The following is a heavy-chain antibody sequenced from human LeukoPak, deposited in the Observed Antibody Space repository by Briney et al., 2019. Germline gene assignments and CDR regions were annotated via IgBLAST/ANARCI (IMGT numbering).Heavy chain of an antibody. D-gene: IGHD2-2*01. CDR1: GASISSYY. V-gene: IGHV4-4*09. CDR3: ARSVPAPKEFDY. CDR2: IFPGGST. J-gene: IGHJ4*02. Sequence: SETLSLTCTVSGASISSYYWSWIRQSPGKGLEWIGYIFPGGSTNSNPSLKSRVIISVDTSKNQFSLKLSSVTAADTAIYYCARSVPAPKEFDYWGQGTLVTVSS.